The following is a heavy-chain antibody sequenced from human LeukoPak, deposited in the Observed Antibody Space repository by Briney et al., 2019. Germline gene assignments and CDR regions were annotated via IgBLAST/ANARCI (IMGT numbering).Heavy chain of an antibody. V-gene: IGHV1-69-2*01. J-gene: IGHJ4*02. Sequence: ASVKISCKVSGYTFTDYYMHWVQQAPGKGLEWMGLVDPEDGETIYAQKFQGRVTMTEDTSTDTAYMELSSLRSEDTAVYYCATDIRGVLGSAMVVDYWGQGTLVTVSS. CDR3: ATDIRGVLGSAMVVDY. D-gene: IGHD5-18*01. CDR1: GYTFTDYY. CDR2: VDPEDGET.